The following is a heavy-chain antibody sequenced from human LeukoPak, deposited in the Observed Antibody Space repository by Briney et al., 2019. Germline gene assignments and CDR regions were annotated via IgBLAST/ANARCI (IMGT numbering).Heavy chain of an antibody. CDR3: ARGGVLGQSAFDI. V-gene: IGHV4-59*01. Sequence: SETLSLTCTVSNDSITRYYWTWIRQPPGKGLEYIGYAFYSGSTNYNPSLKSRITISVDTSKSHFSLRLTSVTAADTAIYYCARGGVLGQSAFDIWGHGTLVTVSS. CDR2: AFYSGST. J-gene: IGHJ3*02. CDR1: NDSITRYY. D-gene: IGHD3-10*01.